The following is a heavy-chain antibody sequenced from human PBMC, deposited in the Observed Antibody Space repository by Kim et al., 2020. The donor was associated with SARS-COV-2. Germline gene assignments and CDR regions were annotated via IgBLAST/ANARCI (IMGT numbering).Heavy chain of an antibody. Sequence: ASVKVSCKASGYTFTSYYMHWVRQAPGQGLEWMGIINPSGGSTSYAQKFQGRVTMTRDTSTSTVYMELSSLRSEDTAVYYCARVENGVRGYYGMDVWGQGTTVTVSS. V-gene: IGHV1-46*01. J-gene: IGHJ6*02. CDR2: INPSGGST. D-gene: IGHD3-10*01. CDR3: ARVENGVRGYYGMDV. CDR1: GYTFTSYY.